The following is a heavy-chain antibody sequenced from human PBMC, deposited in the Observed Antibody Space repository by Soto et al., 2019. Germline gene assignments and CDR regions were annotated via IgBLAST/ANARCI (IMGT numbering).Heavy chain of an antibody. J-gene: IGHJ4*02. D-gene: IGHD3-22*01. Sequence: ASVKVSCKASGYTFTIYAMHWVLQAPGQRLEWMGWINAGNGNTKYSQKFQGRVTITRDTSASTAYMELSSLRSEDTAVYYCARSLNQRITMIVVVNQDDWGQGTRVNVSS. CDR2: INAGNGNT. V-gene: IGHV1-3*01. CDR3: ARSLNQRITMIVVVNQDD. CDR1: GYTFTIYA.